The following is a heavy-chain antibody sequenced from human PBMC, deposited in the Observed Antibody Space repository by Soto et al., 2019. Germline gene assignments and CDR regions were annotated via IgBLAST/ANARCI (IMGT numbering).Heavy chain of an antibody. D-gene: IGHD2-15*01. CDR2: ISGSGGGST. Sequence: EVQVLESGGGLVQPGGSLRLSCAASGFTFSTYVMSWVRQAPGKGREWVSAISGSGGGSTYYADSVKGRFTISRDNSKNTLYLQLSSLRAEDTAVYYCAKGGWLDDSGQGTLVTVSS. CDR1: GFTFSTYV. V-gene: IGHV3-23*01. J-gene: IGHJ4*02. CDR3: AKGGWLDD.